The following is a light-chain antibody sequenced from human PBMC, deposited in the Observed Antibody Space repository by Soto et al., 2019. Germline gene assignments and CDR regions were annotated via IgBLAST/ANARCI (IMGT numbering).Light chain of an antibody. Sequence: EIVLTQSPGTLSLSPGERATLSCRASQSVSSSFLAWYRQKPGQAPRLLIYETSTRATGIPGRFSGSGSGTEFTLTISSLQSEDFADYYCQQYNHWWAFGQGTRVEIK. CDR2: ETS. CDR3: QQYNHWWA. CDR1: QSVSSS. V-gene: IGKV3-15*01. J-gene: IGKJ1*01.